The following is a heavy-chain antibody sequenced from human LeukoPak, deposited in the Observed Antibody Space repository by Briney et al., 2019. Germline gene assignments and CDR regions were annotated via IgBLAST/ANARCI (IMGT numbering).Heavy chain of an antibody. V-gene: IGHV3-30-3*01. CDR2: ISYDGSNK. D-gene: IGHD3-16*01. CDR3: ARFPSGSDVLGGYDYVWGRYDAFDI. CDR1: GFTFSSYA. J-gene: IGHJ3*02. Sequence: GGSLRLSCAASGFTFSSYAMPWVRQAPGKGLEWVAVISYDGSNKYYADSVKGRFTISRDNSKNTLYLQMNSLRAEDTAVYYCARFPSGSDVLGGYDYVWGRYDAFDIWGQGTMVTVSS.